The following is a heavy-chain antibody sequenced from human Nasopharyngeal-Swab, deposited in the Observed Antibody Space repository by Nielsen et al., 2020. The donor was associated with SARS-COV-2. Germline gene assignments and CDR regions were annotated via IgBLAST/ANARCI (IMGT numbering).Heavy chain of an antibody. Sequence: SETLSLTCAISGDSVTSYYWGWIRQPPGKGLEWIGSMYRSGHTYHNLSLKSRVTISVDTSKNQVSLNLTSVTAADTAVYYCARHLSDVDSPMVPWFDPWGQGTLVTVSS. J-gene: IGHJ5*02. CDR2: MYRSGHT. V-gene: IGHV4-38-2*01. D-gene: IGHD3-10*01. CDR1: GDSVTSYY. CDR3: ARHLSDVDSPMVPWFDP.